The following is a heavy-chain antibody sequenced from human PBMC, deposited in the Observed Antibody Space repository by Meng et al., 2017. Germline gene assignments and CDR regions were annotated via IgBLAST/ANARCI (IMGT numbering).Heavy chain of an antibody. V-gene: IGHV3-30*01. CDR2: ISYDGSNK. CDR3: ARGRAALQWLAD. CDR1: GLTFSSYA. J-gene: IGHJ4*02. Sequence: QVQLVESGGGLVKPGGSLRLSCAASGLTFSSYAMPWVRQAPGKGLEWVAVISYDGSNKYYADSVKGRFTISRDNSKNTLYLQMNSLRAEDTAVYYCARGRAALQWLADWGQGTLVTVSS. D-gene: IGHD6-19*01.